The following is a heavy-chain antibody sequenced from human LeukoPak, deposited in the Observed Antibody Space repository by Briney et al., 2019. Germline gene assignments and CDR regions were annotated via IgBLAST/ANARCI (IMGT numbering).Heavy chain of an antibody. J-gene: IGHJ5*01. CDR2: MSGSGGKT. CDR1: GFDLGSRA. Sequence: GGSLTLSCKTSGFDLGSRAMSWVRQAPGKGLEWVSGMSGSGGKTYKADSVKGRFTISRDNSKKTLYLQMNGLRVEDTAVYFCAKDTTEALISVISSFDSWGQGTLVSVSS. CDR3: AKDTTEALISVISSFDS. D-gene: IGHD4-17*01. V-gene: IGHV3-23*01.